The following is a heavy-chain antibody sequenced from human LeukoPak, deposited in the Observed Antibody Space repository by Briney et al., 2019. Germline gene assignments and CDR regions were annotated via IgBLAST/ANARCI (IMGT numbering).Heavy chain of an antibody. CDR1: GGSISSGGYY. CDR2: IYHSGST. CDR3: ARDLGGALIV. Sequence: SETLSLTCTVSGGSISSGGYYWSWIRQPPGKGLEWIGYIYHSGSTYYNPSLKSRVTISVDTSKNQFSLKLSSVTAADTAVYYCARDLGGALIVWGQGTTVTVSS. J-gene: IGHJ6*02. V-gene: IGHV4-30-2*01. D-gene: IGHD3-16*01.